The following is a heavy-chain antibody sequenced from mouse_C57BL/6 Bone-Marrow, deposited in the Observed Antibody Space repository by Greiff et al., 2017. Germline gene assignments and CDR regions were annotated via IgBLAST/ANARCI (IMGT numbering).Heavy chain of an antibody. J-gene: IGHJ2*01. CDR3: TRRMVTKALYYIDY. V-gene: IGHV7-3*01. CDR1: GFTFTDYY. CDR2: IRNKANGYTT. Sequence: EVKLVESGGGLVQPGGSLSLSCAASGFTFTDYYMSWVRQPPGKALEWLGFIRNKANGYTTEYSASVKGRFTISRDNSQSILYLQMNALGAEDSATYYSTRRMVTKALYYIDYWGQGTTLTVSS. D-gene: IGHD2-2*01.